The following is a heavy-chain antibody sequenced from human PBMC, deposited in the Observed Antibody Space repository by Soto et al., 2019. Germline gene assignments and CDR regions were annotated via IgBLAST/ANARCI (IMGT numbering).Heavy chain of an antibody. V-gene: IGHV1-46*01. D-gene: IGHD3-22*01. CDR1: GYTFTSYY. Sequence: ASVKVSCKASGYTFTSYYMHWVRQAPGQGLEWMGIINPSGGSTSYAQKFQGRVTMTRDTSTSTVYMELSSLRSEDTAVYYCARAHQDYYDSSGYHPPEYWGQGTLVPVSS. J-gene: IGHJ4*02. CDR2: INPSGGST. CDR3: ARAHQDYYDSSGYHPPEY.